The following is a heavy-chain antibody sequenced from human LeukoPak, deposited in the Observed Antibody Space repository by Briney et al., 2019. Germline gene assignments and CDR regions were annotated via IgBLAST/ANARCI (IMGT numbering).Heavy chain of an antibody. D-gene: IGHD7-27*01. Sequence: GGSLRLSCAASGFTFSSHAMHWVRQAPVKVLEWVALISFDGSHQDYVDSVKGRFTITRDNSKNTLYLQINSLRGDDTAVYYCAAEIWGRDFGYWGQGTLVTVSS. V-gene: IGHV3-30-3*01. CDR1: GFTFSSHA. J-gene: IGHJ4*02. CDR3: AAEIWGRDFGY. CDR2: ISFDGSHQ.